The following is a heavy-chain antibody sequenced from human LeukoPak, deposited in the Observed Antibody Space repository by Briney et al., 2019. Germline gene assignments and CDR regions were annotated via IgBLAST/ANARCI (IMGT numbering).Heavy chain of an antibody. D-gene: IGHD2-21*01. CDR2: INQSGST. CDR1: GGSFSGYY. V-gene: IGHV4-34*01. CDR3: ARVTVISSYYFDY. J-gene: IGHJ4*02. Sequence: SETLSLTCAVYGGSFSGYYWSWIRQPPGEGLEWIGEINQSGSTNYNPSLKSRVTISVDTSKNQFSLKLSYVTAADTAVYYCARVTVISSYYFDYWGQGTLVTVST.